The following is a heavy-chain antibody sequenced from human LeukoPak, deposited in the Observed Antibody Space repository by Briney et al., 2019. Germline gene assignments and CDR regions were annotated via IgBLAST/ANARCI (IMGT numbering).Heavy chain of an antibody. V-gene: IGHV4-30-4*01. CDR3: ARVNSLRGVAFDI. CDR1: GGSISRSDYY. J-gene: IGHJ3*02. D-gene: IGHD3-16*01. CDR2: IYYSGIT. Sequence: SETLSLTCSVSGGSISRSDYYWSWIRQPPGKGLEWIGYIYYSGITYYNPSLKSRVTISVDTSKNQFSLKLSSVTAADTAVYYCARVNSLRGVAFDIWGQGTMVTVSS.